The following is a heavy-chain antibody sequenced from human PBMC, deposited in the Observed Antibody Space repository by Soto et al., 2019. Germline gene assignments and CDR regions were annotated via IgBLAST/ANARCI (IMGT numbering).Heavy chain of an antibody. Sequence: QVQLVQSGAEVKKPGASVKVSCKPSGYTYISYAISWVRQAPGQGLEWMGGISVQNGNTNYAQKPQGRVTMNTDTSTSTAYIELSSLRSDDTAVYYCASVVNHYYYGMDVWGKGPTVTVSS. J-gene: IGHJ6*04. D-gene: IGHD3-22*01. CDR2: ISVQNGNT. CDR3: ASVVNHYYYGMDV. CDR1: GYTYISYA. V-gene: IGHV1-18*01.